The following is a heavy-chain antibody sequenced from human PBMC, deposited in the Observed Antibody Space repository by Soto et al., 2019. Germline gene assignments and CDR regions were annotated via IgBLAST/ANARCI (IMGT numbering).Heavy chain of an antibody. J-gene: IGHJ5*02. CDR3: ARKSSSSSWFDP. CDR1: GYTFSNYG. Sequence: GASVKVSCKASGYTFSNYGVIWVRQAPGQGLEWMAWISGYNGNTNYAQNFQGRVTMTADPSTRTAYMDLRSLRSDDTAVYFCARKSSSSSWFDPWGQGTLVTVSS. D-gene: IGHD6-6*01. V-gene: IGHV1-18*01. CDR2: ISGYNGNT.